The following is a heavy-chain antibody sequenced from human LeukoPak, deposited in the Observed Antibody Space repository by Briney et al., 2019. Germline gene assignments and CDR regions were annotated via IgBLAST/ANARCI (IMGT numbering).Heavy chain of an antibody. CDR3: ARVRGIGAAGSLQH. Sequence: SETLSLTCTVSGGSISSGGHYWSWIRQPPGKGLEWIGYIYYSGSTYHNPSLKSRVTISVDRSKNQFSLKLSSVTAADTAVYYCARVRGIGAAGSLQHWGQGTLVTVSS. CDR1: GGSISSGGHY. D-gene: IGHD6-13*01. V-gene: IGHV4-30-2*01. J-gene: IGHJ1*01. CDR2: IYYSGST.